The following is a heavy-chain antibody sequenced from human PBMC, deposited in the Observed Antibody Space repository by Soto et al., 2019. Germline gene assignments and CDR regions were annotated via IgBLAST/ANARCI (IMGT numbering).Heavy chain of an antibody. CDR2: ISAYNGNT. J-gene: IGHJ5*02. V-gene: IGHV1-18*01. Sequence: ASVKVSCKASGDTFTSYGISWVRQAPGQGLEWMGWISAYNGNTNYAQKLQGRVTMTTDTSTSTAYMELSSLRSEDTAVYYCARGLRGYCISTSCYEKASYNWFDPWGQGTLVTVSS. CDR3: ARGLRGYCISTSCYEKASYNWFDP. D-gene: IGHD2-2*01. CDR1: GDTFTSYG.